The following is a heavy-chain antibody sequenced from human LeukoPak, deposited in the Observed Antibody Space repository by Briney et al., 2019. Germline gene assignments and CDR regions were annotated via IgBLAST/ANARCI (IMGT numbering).Heavy chain of an antibody. CDR3: AREGYGDYIWFDP. CDR1: GFTFSTYAM. Sequence: GSLRLSCAASGFTFSTYAMSWVRQAPGKGLEWIGEIYHSGSTNYNPSLKSRVTISVDKSKNQFSLKLSSVTAADTAVYYCAREGYGDYIWFDPWGQGTLVTVSS. V-gene: IGHV4-4*02. D-gene: IGHD4-17*01. CDR2: IYHSGST. J-gene: IGHJ5*02.